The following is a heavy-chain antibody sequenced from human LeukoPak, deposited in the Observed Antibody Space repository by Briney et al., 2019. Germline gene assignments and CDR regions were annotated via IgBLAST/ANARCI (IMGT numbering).Heavy chain of an antibody. J-gene: IGHJ5*02. V-gene: IGHV4-59*01. CDR2: IYHSGST. Sequence: SETLSLTCTVSGGSISNYYWYWIRQPPGKGLECIGYIYHSGSTNYNPSLKSRVTISVDTSKNQFSLKLRSVAAADTAVYYCAREVGLGMYNWFDPWGQGTLVTVSS. CDR3: AREVGLGMYNWFDP. D-gene: IGHD3-16*01. CDR1: GGSISNYY.